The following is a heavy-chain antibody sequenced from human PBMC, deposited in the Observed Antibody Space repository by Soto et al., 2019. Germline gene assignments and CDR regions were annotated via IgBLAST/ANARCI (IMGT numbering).Heavy chain of an antibody. CDR2: MSRSSSTI. V-gene: IGHV3-48*02. Sequence: PGGSLRLSCAASGFTFSSYSMNLVRLAPGKGLEWVSYMSRSSSTIYDADSVKGRFTISRDNAKNSLYLQMNSLRDEDTAVYYCTRETGSYYDILTGYFAPIPDYWGQGTLVTVSS. J-gene: IGHJ4*02. D-gene: IGHD3-9*01. CDR1: GFTFSSYS. CDR3: TRETGSYYDILTGYFAPIPDY.